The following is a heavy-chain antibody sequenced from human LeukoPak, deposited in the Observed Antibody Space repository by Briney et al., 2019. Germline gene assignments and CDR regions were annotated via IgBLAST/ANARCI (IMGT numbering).Heavy chain of an antibody. J-gene: IGHJ4*02. CDR3: ARDPSGRAMVRGVIILNPIDY. V-gene: IGHV1-18*01. CDR2: ISAYNGNT. CDR1: GYTFTSYG. Sequence: ASVKVSCKASGYTFTSYGISWVRQAPGQGLEWMGWISAYNGNTNYAQKLQGRVTMTTDTSTSTAYMELRSLRSDDTAVYYCARDPSGRAMVRGVIILNPIDYWGQGTLVTVSS. D-gene: IGHD3-10*01.